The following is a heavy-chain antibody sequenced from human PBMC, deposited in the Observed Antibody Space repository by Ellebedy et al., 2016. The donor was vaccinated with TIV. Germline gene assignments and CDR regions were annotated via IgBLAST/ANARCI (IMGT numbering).Heavy chain of an antibody. CDR1: GFIFSNHG. Sequence: PGGSLRLSCAASGFIFSNHGMHWVRQAPGKGLEWVAVISSDGSHKYYADSVKGRFTISRDNSKNTLYLQMNSLRAEDTAVYYCARRIPAEDYFDYWGQGTLVTVSS. D-gene: IGHD5-18*01. J-gene: IGHJ4*02. V-gene: IGHV3-30*03. CDR2: ISSDGSHK. CDR3: ARRIPAEDYFDY.